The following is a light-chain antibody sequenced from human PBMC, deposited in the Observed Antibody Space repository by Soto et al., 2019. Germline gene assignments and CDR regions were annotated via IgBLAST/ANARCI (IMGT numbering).Light chain of an antibody. V-gene: IGKV3-20*01. CDR1: QSVSANN. Sequence: EIVLTQSPGTLSLSPGERATLSCRASQSVSANNLAWYQQTVGQAPRLLIYSASSRATGIPDRFSGSGSGTDFTLTISRLEPEDLGVYYCQQYGSSPRTFGRGTKVEIK. CDR2: SAS. CDR3: QQYGSSPRT. J-gene: IGKJ1*01.